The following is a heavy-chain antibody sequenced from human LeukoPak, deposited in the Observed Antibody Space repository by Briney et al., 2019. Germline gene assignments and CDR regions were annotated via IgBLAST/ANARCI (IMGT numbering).Heavy chain of an antibody. D-gene: IGHD5/OR15-5a*01. CDR2: VSAYADDT. CDR3: ARDCIGCLGFDY. V-gene: IGHV1-18*01. Sequence: RASVKVSCKASGYTFTNYGISCVRQAPGQGLEWMGWVSAYADDTNYVQKFRGRITMTTDTSTSTAYVELRSLRSDDTAVYYCARDCIGCLGFDYWGQGTLVTVSS. J-gene: IGHJ4*02. CDR1: GYTFTNYG.